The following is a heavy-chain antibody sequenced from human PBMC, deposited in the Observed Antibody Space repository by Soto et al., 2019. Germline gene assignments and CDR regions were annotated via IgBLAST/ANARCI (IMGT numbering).Heavy chain of an antibody. CDR2: ISYDGSNK. D-gene: IGHD6-19*01. Sequence: QVQLVESGGGVVQPGRSLRLSCAASGFTFSSYGMHWVRQAPGKGLEWVAVISYDGSNKYYADSVKGRFTISRDNSKNTLYLQMNSLRAEDTAVYYCAKDTSSSSGWYAFDYWGQGTLVTVSS. V-gene: IGHV3-30*18. J-gene: IGHJ4*02. CDR3: AKDTSSSSGWYAFDY. CDR1: GFTFSSYG.